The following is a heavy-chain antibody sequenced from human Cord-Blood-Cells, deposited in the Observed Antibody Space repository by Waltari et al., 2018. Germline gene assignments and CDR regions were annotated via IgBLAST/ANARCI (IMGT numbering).Heavy chain of an antibody. J-gene: IGHJ4*02. D-gene: IGHD7-27*01. CDR1: GFTFSSYS. Sequence: EVQLVESGGGLVQPGGSLRLSGAASGFTFSSYSMNWVRQAPGKGLEWVSSISSSSSYIYYADSVKGRFTISRDNAKNSLYLQMNSLRAEDTAVYYCAREGRWGEVFDYWGQGTLVTVSS. V-gene: IGHV3-21*01. CDR3: AREGRWGEVFDY. CDR2: ISSSSSYI.